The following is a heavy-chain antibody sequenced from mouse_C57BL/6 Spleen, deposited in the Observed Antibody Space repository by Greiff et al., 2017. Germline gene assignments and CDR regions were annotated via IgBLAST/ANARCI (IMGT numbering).Heavy chain of an antibody. CDR2: IYPGDGDT. D-gene: IGHD2-1*01. J-gene: IGHJ1*03. Sequence: QVQLQQSGPELVKPGASVKISCKASGYAFSSSWMNWVKQRPGKGLEWIGRIYPGDGDTNYNGKFKGKATLTADKSSSTAYMQLSSLTSEDSAVYFCAREGNYVFWGTGTTVTVSS. V-gene: IGHV1-82*01. CDR1: GYAFSSSW. CDR3: AREGNYVF.